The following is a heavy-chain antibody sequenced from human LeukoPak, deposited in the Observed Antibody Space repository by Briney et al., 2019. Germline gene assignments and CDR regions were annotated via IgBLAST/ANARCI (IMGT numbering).Heavy chain of an antibody. CDR3: AKDRGSSGSDWFDP. D-gene: IGHD6-19*01. CDR2: IWYDGSNK. CDR1: GFTFSSYG. Sequence: GGSLRLSCAASGFTFSSYGMHWVRQAPGKGLEWVAVIWYDGSNKYYADSVKGRFTISRDNSKNTLYLQMNSLRAEDTAVYYCAKDRGSSGSDWFDPWGLGTLVTVSS. J-gene: IGHJ5*02. V-gene: IGHV3-33*06.